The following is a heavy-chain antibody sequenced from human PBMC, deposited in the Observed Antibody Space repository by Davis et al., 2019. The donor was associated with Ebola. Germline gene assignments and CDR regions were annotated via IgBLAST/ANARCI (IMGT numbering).Heavy chain of an antibody. CDR2: IYSGGST. CDR3: AREGKVSGYVSRPYYYGMDV. V-gene: IGHV3-53*04. Sequence: GGSLRLSCTVSGGSISSYYWSWVRQAPGKGLEWVSVIYSGGSTYYADSVKGRFTISRHNSKNTLYLQMNSLRAEDTAVDYCAREGKVSGYVSRPYYYGMDVWGQGTTVTVSS. D-gene: IGHD5-12*01. J-gene: IGHJ6*02. CDR1: GGSISSYY.